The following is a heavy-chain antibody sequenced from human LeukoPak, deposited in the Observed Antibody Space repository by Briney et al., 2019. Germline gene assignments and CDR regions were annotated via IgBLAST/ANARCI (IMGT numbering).Heavy chain of an antibody. Sequence: PSETLSLTCTVSGGSISSSLYYWGWIRQPPGKGLEWIGSIFYSGTTYYNPSLKSRVTISMDTSNNQFSLKLNSVTAADTAVYYCARWRGSYGQDWGFDYWGQGTLVTVSS. V-gene: IGHV4-39*01. CDR2: IFYSGTT. CDR3: ARWRGSYGQDWGFDY. J-gene: IGHJ4*02. CDR1: GGSISSSLYY. D-gene: IGHD2-15*01.